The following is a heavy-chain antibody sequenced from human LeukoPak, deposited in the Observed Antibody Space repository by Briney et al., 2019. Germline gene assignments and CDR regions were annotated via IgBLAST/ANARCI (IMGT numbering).Heavy chain of an antibody. J-gene: IGHJ4*02. V-gene: IGHV3-23*01. CDR2: ISASDGNT. Sequence: GGSLRLSCAASGITIRSSGMSWVRQAPGKGLEWVSGISASDGNTYYADSVQGRFTISRDSSENTLYLQMNSLRAGDTAVYYCTKDEGWEHHYWGQGTLVTVSS. CDR1: GITIRSSG. CDR3: TKDEGWEHHY. D-gene: IGHD1/OR15-1a*01.